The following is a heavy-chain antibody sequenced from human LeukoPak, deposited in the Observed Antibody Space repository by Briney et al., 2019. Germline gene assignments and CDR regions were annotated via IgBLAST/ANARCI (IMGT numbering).Heavy chain of an antibody. V-gene: IGHV3-30*18. CDR1: GFTFSSYG. CDR2: ISFDGSYE. CDR3: AKDRSSGNYYYYGMDV. J-gene: IGHJ6*02. Sequence: PGRSLRLSCAASGFTFSSYGMHWVRQAPGKGLEWVAVISFDGSYEYYADSVKDRFTISRDNSKNTLYLQMNSPRAEDTAVYYCAKDRSSGNYYYYGMDVWGQGTTVTVSS. D-gene: IGHD6-19*01.